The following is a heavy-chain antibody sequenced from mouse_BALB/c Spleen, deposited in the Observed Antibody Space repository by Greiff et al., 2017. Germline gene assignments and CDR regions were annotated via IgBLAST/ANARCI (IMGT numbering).Heavy chain of an antibody. V-gene: IGHV5-6-5*01. CDR3: ARLLTGRYYAMDY. D-gene: IGHD4-1*01. Sequence: EVQLVESGGGLVKPGGSLKLSCAASGFTFSSYAMSWVRQTPEKRLEWVASISSGGSTYYPDSVKGRFTISRDNARNILYLQMSSLRSEDTAMYYCARLLTGRYYAMDYWGQGTSVTVSS. CDR2: ISSGGST. CDR1: GFTFSSYA. J-gene: IGHJ4*01.